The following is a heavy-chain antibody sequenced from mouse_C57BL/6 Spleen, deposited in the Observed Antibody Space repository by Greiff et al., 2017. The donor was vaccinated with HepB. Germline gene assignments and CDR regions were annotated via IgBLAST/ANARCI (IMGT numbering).Heavy chain of an antibody. Sequence: VQVVESGPELVKPGASVKISCKASGYAFSSSWMNWVKQRPGKGLEWIGRIYPGDGDTNYNGKFKGKATLTADKSSSTAYMQLSSLTSEDSAVYFCAGGNFDYWGQGTTLTVSS. J-gene: IGHJ2*01. V-gene: IGHV1-82*01. CDR3: AGGNFDY. CDR2: IYPGDGDT. CDR1: GYAFSSSW.